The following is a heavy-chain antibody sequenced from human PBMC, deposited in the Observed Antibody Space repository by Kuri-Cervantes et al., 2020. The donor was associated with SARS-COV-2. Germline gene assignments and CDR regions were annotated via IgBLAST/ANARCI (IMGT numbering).Heavy chain of an antibody. CDR3: ARDAVLAAGYFDY. V-gene: IGHV1-2*02. CDR1: GYTFTGYY. D-gene: IGHD6-13*01. J-gene: IGHJ4*02. Sequence: ASVKVSCKASGYTFTGYYMHWVRQAPGQGLEWMGWINPNSGGTNYAQKFQGGVTMTRDTSISTAYMELSRLRSDDTAVYYCARDAVLAAGYFDYWGQGTLVTVSS. CDR2: INPNSGGT.